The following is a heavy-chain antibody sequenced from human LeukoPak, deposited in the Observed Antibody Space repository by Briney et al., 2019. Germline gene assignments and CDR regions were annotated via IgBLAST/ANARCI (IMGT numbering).Heavy chain of an antibody. D-gene: IGHD2-15*01. CDR3: AKWSWIVVVVAATPGAFDI. CDR2: ISGSGGGPT. V-gene: IGHV3-23*01. CDR1: GFTFTSSA. J-gene: IGHJ3*02. Sequence: GGSLRLSCAASGFTFTSSAMSWVRQAPGKGLEWVSLISGSGGGPTYYADSVKGRFTISRDNSKNTLYLQMNSLRAEDTAVYYCAKWSWIVVVVAATPGAFDIWGQGTMVTVSS.